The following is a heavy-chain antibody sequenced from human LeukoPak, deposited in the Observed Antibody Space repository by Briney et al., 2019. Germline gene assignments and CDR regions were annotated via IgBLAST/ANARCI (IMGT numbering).Heavy chain of an antibody. CDR2: INHSGST. Sequence: SETLSLTCAVYGGSFSGYYWSWIRQPPGKGLEWIGEINHSGSTNYNPSLKGRVTISVDTSKNQFSLKLSSVTAADTAVYYCARALGVPGVVVVAAMNPSGYYFDYWGQGTLVTVSS. V-gene: IGHV4-34*01. D-gene: IGHD2-15*01. J-gene: IGHJ4*02. CDR3: ARALGVPGVVVVAAMNPSGYYFDY. CDR1: GGSFSGYY.